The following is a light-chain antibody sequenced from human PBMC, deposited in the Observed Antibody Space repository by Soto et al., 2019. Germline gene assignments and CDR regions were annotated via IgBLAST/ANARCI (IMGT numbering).Light chain of an antibody. CDR3: QHYNSYPLT. CDR1: QSISTW. J-gene: IGKJ4*01. Sequence: DIQMTQSPSTLSASVGDRVTITCRASQSISTWLAWYQQKPGKAPKFLIQKASNLESGVPSRFSGSGSGTAFTLTISSLQPDDFATYFCQHYNSYPLTFGGGTKVEIK. CDR2: KAS. V-gene: IGKV1-5*03.